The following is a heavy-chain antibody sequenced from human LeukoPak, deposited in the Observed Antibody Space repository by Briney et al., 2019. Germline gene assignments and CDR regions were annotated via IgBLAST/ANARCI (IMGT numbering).Heavy chain of an antibody. CDR3: ARSLMYSSGWFENCYGMDV. J-gene: IGHJ6*02. CDR1: GYTFTSYA. V-gene: IGHV1-18*01. D-gene: IGHD6-19*01. Sequence: ASVKVSCKASGYTFTSYAMHWVRQAPGQGLEGRGWISAYNGNTNYAQKLQGRVTMTTDTSTSTAYMELRSLRSDDTAVYYCARSLMYSSGWFENCYGMDVWGQGTTVTVSS. CDR2: ISAYNGNT.